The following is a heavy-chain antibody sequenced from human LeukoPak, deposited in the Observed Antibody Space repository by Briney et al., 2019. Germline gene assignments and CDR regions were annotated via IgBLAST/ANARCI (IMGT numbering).Heavy chain of an antibody. V-gene: IGHV3-21*01. D-gene: IGHD3-16*01. CDR1: GFTFSSYS. CDR2: ISSSSSYI. J-gene: IGHJ5*02. Sequence: AGGSLRLSCAASGFTFSSYSMNWVRQAPGKGLEWVSSISSSSSYICYADSVKGRFTISRDNAKNSLYLQMNSLRAEDTAVYYCARDVPYDKGYREPSPNWFDPWGQGTLVTVSS. CDR3: ARDVPYDKGYREPSPNWFDP.